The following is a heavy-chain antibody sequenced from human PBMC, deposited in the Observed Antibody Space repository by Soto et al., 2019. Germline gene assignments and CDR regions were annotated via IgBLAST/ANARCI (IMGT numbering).Heavy chain of an antibody. J-gene: IGHJ3*02. CDR3: AKRTSGDPGSFDI. Sequence: GGSLRLSCAASGFTVSSNYMSWVRQAPGKGLEWVSVIYSGGSTYYADSVKGRFTISRDNSQDTLYLQMNSLRVDDTAIYYCAKRTSGDPGSFDIWGQGTMVTVSS. D-gene: IGHD4-17*01. V-gene: IGHV3-53*01. CDR1: GFTVSSNY. CDR2: IYSGGST.